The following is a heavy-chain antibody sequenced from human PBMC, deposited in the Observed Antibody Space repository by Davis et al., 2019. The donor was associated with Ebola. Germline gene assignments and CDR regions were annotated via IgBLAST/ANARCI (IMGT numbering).Heavy chain of an antibody. D-gene: IGHD2-8*01. J-gene: IGHJ4*02. CDR1: GYTFTSYD. CDR3: ARDHIVLMVYASSPDF. Sequence: ASVKVSCKASGYTFTSYDINWVRQATGQGLEWMGWMNPNSGSTGYTQKFQGGVTMTRDTSTSTVYMELRSLRSEDTAVYYCARDHIVLMVYASSPDFWGQGTLVTVSS. CDR2: MNPNSGST. V-gene: IGHV1-8*01.